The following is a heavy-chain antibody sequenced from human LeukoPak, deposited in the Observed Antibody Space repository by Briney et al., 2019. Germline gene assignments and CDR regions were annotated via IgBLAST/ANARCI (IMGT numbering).Heavy chain of an antibody. CDR1: GGSISSYY. CDR3: ARLGFSNSGSYLAPSDY. J-gene: IGHJ4*02. Sequence: PSETLSLPCTVSGGSISSYYWSWLPQPPGKGLEWIGYVYYSGGTNYNPSLKSRVTISVDTSKNQFSLKLSSVTAADTAVYYCARLGFSNSGSYLAPSDYWGQGTLVTVSS. D-gene: IGHD1-26*01. CDR2: VYYSGGT. V-gene: IGHV4-59*08.